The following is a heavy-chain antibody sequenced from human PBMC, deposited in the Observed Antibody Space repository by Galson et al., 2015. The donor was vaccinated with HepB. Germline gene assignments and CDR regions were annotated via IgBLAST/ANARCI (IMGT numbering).Heavy chain of an antibody. CDR3: ARDPGYCSGGSCLRGSDP. CDR1: GFTFSSYS. D-gene: IGHD2-15*01. CDR2: ISSSSSYV. V-gene: IGHV3-21*01. Sequence: SLRLSCAASGFTFSSYSMNWVRQAPGKGLEWVSSISSSSSYVYYADSVKGRFTISRDNAKNSLYLQMNSLRAEDTAVYYCARDPGYCSGGSCLRGSDPWGQGTLVTVSS. J-gene: IGHJ5*02.